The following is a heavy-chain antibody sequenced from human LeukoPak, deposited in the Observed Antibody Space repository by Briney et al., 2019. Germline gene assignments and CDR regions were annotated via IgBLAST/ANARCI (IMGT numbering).Heavy chain of an antibody. CDR3: ARTSTFGGVTVEY. V-gene: IGHV4-39*06. D-gene: IGHD3-16*01. Sequence: SETLSLICTVSGGSIRSSSYYWDWIRQPPGKGLEWIGNIYYSGSTNYNPSLKSRVTMSIDTSKNQFPLKLSSVTAADTAVYYCARTSTFGGVTVEYWGQGTLVTVSS. CDR2: IYYSGST. CDR1: GGSIRSSSYY. J-gene: IGHJ4*02.